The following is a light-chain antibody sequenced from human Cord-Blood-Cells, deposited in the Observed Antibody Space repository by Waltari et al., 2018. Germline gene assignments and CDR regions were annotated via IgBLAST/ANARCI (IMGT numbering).Light chain of an antibody. V-gene: IGLV3-19*01. CDR2: GKN. Sequence: SSELTQDPAVSVALGQTVRITCQGDSLRSYYASWYQQKPGQAPVLVIYGKNNRPSGIPDRFSGSNSGNTASLTITGAQAEAEADYYCNSRDSSGNHLVFGGGTKLTVL. CDR3: NSRDSSGNHLV. J-gene: IGLJ3*02. CDR1: SLRSYY.